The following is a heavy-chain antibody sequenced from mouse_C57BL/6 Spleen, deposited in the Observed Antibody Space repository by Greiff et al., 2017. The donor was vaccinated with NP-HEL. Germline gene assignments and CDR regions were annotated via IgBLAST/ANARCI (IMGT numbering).Heavy chain of an antibody. CDR1: GYTFTSYW. CDR2: IDPSDSYT. Sequence: QVQLQQPGAELVMPGASVKLSCKASGYTFTSYWMHWVKQRPGQGLEWIGEIDPSDSYTNYNQKFKGKSTLTVDKSSSTAYMQLSRRTSKDAAVDYCARADGYYAWFAYWGQGTLVTVAA. D-gene: IGHD2-3*01. J-gene: IGHJ3*01. V-gene: IGHV1-69*01. CDR3: ARADGYYAWFAY.